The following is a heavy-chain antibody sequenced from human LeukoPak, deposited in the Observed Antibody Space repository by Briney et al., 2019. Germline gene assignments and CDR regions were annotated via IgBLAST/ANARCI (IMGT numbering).Heavy chain of an antibody. CDR2: IYHSGST. Sequence: PSQTLSLTCAVSGGSISSGGYSWSWIRQPPGKGLEWIGYIYHSGSTYYNPSLKSRVTISVDRSKNQFSLKLSSVTAADTAVYYCARDFRGRDGYNGNYYYYGMDVWGQGTTVTVSS. CDR3: ARDFRGRDGYNGNYYYYGMDV. D-gene: IGHD5-24*01. CDR1: GGSISSGGYS. V-gene: IGHV4-30-2*01. J-gene: IGHJ6*02.